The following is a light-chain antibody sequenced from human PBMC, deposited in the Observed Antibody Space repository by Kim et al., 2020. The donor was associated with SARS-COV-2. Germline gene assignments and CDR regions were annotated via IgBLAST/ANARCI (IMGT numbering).Light chain of an antibody. J-gene: IGKJ4*01. V-gene: IGKV3-11*01. CDR1: NSVGIS. CDR3: QQRGNWPPALT. Sequence: PRGGTAPPCRASNSVGISLACYHQTPGEAPRSLIYDAAIRATGSTDRCSSGGSGTDFTPTIGSREPRDFAVYYCQQRGNWPPALTFGGGTKVDIK. CDR2: DAA.